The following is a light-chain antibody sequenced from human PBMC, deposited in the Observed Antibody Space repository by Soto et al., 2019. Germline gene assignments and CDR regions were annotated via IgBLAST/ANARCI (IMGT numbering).Light chain of an antibody. V-gene: IGLV2-14*01. CDR2: DVS. CDR3: SSYTSSNTFV. J-gene: IGLJ1*01. Sequence: TLAQPASASGSPGQSIAISCTGPNSDVGRYNYVPCFQQHPGHAPKLMIYDVSNRPSGVSDRFSGSKSGNTASLTISGLQAEDEADYYCSSYTSSNTFVFGTGTKVTV. CDR1: NSDVGRYNY.